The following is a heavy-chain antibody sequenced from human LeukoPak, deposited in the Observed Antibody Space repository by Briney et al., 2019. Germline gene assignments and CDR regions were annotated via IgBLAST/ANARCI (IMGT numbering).Heavy chain of an antibody. CDR2: IKQDGSEK. J-gene: IGHJ4*02. D-gene: IGHD4-17*01. CDR3: AREKLDGDYFFDY. Sequence: PGGSLRLSCAASGFTLTTYWMSWVRQAPVKGLEWVANIKQDGSEKYFVDSVKGRFTISRDNAKNSLYLQMNSLRAEDTAVYYCAREKLDGDYFFDYWGQGTLVTVSS. CDR1: GFTLTTYW. V-gene: IGHV3-7*01.